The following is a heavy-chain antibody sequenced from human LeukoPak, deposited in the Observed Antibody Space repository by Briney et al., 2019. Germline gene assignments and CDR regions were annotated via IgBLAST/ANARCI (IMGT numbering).Heavy chain of an antibody. CDR3: ARDPAPYSSSWYALHFDY. CDR1: GYTFTSYC. D-gene: IGHD6-13*01. V-gene: IGHV1-18*01. CDR2: ISAYNGNT. J-gene: IGHJ4*02. Sequence: ASVKVSCKASGYTFTSYCISWVRQAPGQGLELMGLISAYNGNTNYAQKLQGRVTMTTDTSTSTAYMELRSLRSGDTAVYYCARDPAPYSSSWYALHFDYWGQGTLVTVSS.